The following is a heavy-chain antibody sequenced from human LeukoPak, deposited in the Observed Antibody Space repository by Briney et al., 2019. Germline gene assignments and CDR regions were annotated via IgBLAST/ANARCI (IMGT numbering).Heavy chain of an antibody. V-gene: IGHV3-23*01. J-gene: IGHJ6*02. CDR2: ISGSGGST. D-gene: IGHD3-10*01. CDR1: GFTFSSYA. CDR3: ARAVSDHNSGYGMDV. Sequence: PGGSLRLSCAASGFTFSSYAMSWVRQAPGKGLEWVSAISGSGGSTYYADSVKGRFTISRDNSKNTLYLQMNSLRGEDTALYYCARAVSDHNSGYGMDVWGQGTTVTVSS.